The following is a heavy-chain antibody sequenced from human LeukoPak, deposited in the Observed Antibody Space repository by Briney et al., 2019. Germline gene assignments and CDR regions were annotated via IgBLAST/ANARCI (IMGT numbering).Heavy chain of an antibody. V-gene: IGHV3-23*01. CDR2: ISGSGGFT. CDR3: AKRLVLPPAADFDY. J-gene: IGHJ4*02. D-gene: IGHD2-2*01. CDR1: VFTFSSNA. Sequence: PGGSLRLSCGASVFTFSSNAMSRVRQAPGKGLEWVSAISGSGGFTHYADSVKGRFTISRDNSKNTLYLQMNSLRAEDTAVYYCAKRLVLPPAADFDYWGPRTLVTVSS.